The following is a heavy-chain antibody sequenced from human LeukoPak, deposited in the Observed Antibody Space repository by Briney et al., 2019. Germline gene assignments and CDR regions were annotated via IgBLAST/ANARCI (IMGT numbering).Heavy chain of an antibody. Sequence: GGSLRLSCAASEFTFSRYGMNWVRQAPGKGLEWVSSISSSSSYIYYADSVKGRFTISRDNAKNSLYLQMNSLRAEDTAVYYCASRSIAAAGAFDYWGQGTLVTVSS. D-gene: IGHD6-13*01. CDR3: ASRSIAAAGAFDY. CDR1: EFTFSRYG. CDR2: ISSSSSYI. J-gene: IGHJ4*02. V-gene: IGHV3-21*01.